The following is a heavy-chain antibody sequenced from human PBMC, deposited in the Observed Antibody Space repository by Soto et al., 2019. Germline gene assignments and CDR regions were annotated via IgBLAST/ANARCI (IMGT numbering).Heavy chain of an antibody. CDR2: INHSGSP. CDR1: GVSLNGYY. D-gene: IGHD2-15*01. V-gene: IGHV4-34*01. CDR3: ARTRPGSGNWWARRAYNMDV. J-gene: IGHJ6*02. Sequence: QVQLQQWGAGLLKPSETLSLTCAVYGVSLNGYYWSWIRQPPGKGLEWVGEINHSGSPNYNPSLRRRGTMSLDTAKNHFSLRVRPLTAADTAVYYCARTRPGSGNWWARRAYNMDVWGQGTTVSVSS.